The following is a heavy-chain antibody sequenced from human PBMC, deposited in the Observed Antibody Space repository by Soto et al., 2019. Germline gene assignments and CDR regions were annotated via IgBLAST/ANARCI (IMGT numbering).Heavy chain of an antibody. Sequence: QGQLVQSGAEVKKPGASVKASCKASGYTFTSYGISWVRQAPGQGLEWMGWIDAYNGNTTYAQKLQGRVTMTTDTATSTADMGLRSLSSDYSAVYSCARVLPAFDPWGQGALVTVSS. V-gene: IGHV1-18*01. CDR3: ARVLPAFDP. CDR1: GYTFTSYG. J-gene: IGHJ5*02. CDR2: IDAYNGNT.